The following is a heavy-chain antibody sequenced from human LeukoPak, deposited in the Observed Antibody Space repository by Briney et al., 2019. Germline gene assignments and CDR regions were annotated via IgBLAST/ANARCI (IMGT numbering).Heavy chain of an antibody. V-gene: IGHV3-33*01. CDR3: ARVFSEADRALGVVVPAPLDY. CDR2: IWYDGSNK. CDR1: GFTFRSHG. Sequence: GTSLRLSCAASGFTFRSHGMHWVRQAPGKGLEWVAVIWYDGSNKYYADSVKGRFTISRDNSKNTLYLQMNSLRAEDTAVYYCARVFSEADRALGVVVPAPLDYWGQGTLVTVSS. D-gene: IGHD2-2*01. J-gene: IGHJ4*02.